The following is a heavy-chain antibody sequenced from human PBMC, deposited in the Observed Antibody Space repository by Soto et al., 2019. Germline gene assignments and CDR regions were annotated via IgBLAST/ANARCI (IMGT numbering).Heavy chain of an antibody. V-gene: IGHV4-59*01. CDR3: ARGFMMAAPDYYYYGMEV. J-gene: IGHJ6*04. D-gene: IGHD6-6*01. Sequence: SETLSLTCTVSGGSISSYYWSLIRQPPGKGLEWIGYIYYSGSTNYNPSLKSRVTISVDTSKNQFSLKLSSVTAADTAVYYCARGFMMAAPDYYYYGMEVWGKGTKVTVSS. CDR2: IYYSGST. CDR1: GGSISSYY.